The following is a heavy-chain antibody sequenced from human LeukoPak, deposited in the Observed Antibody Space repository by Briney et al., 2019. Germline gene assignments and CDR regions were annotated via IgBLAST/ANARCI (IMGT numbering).Heavy chain of an antibody. D-gene: IGHD5-18*01. CDR3: AEVSGYNYGYIAY. Sequence: GGSLRLSCAASGFTFSSFGMHWVRQAPGKGLEWVAVISDDGTKIYYADSVKGRFTISRDNSKNTLYLQMNSLRSEDTAVYYCAEVSGYNYGYIAYWGQGTLVIVSS. CDR2: ISDDGTKI. CDR1: GFTFSSFG. V-gene: IGHV3-30*18. J-gene: IGHJ4*02.